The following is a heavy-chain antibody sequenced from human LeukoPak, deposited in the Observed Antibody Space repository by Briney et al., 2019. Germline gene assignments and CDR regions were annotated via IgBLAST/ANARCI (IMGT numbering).Heavy chain of an antibody. CDR1: GFTFSSYW. D-gene: IGHD3-22*01. CDR3: ARDRDEYDSSGYPLDY. J-gene: IGHJ4*02. CDR2: IKQDGSEK. V-gene: IGHV3-7*01. Sequence: GGSLRLSCAASGFTFSSYWMSWVRQAPGKGLEWVANIKQDGSEKYYVDSVKGRFTISRDNAKNSLYLQMNSLRAEDTAVYYCARDRDEYDSSGYPLDYWGQGTLVTVSS.